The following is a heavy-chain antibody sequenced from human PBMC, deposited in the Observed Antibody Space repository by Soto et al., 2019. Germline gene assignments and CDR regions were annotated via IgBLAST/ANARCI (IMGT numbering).Heavy chain of an antibody. V-gene: IGHV1-69*13. J-gene: IGHJ6*02. CDR1: GGTFSSYA. CDR3: ARDTPLTVTTTYGMDV. Sequence: SVKVSCKASGGTFSSYAISWVRQAPGQGLEWMGGIIPIFGTANYAQKFQGRVTITADESTSTAYMELSSLRSEDTAVYYCARDTPLTVTTTYGMDVWGQGTTVTLSS. CDR2: IIPIFGTA. D-gene: IGHD4-17*01.